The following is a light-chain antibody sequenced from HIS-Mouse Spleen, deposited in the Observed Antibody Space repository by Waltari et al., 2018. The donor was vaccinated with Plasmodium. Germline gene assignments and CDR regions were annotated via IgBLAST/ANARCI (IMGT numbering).Light chain of an antibody. CDR3: LQDYNYPYT. CDR2: AAS. V-gene: IGKV1-6*01. CDR1: QGLRND. J-gene: IGKJ2*01. Sequence: AIQMTQSPSSLSASVGYRVTITCRASQGLRNDLGWYQQKPGKAPKLLIYAASSLQSGVPSRFSGSGSGTDFTLTISSLQPEDFATYYCLQDYNYPYTIGQGTKLEIK.